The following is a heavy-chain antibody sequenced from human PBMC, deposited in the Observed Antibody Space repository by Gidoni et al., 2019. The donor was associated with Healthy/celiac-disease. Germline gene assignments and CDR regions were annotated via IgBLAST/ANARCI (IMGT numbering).Heavy chain of an antibody. J-gene: IGHJ4*02. D-gene: IGHD3-22*01. Sequence: QVQLVQSGAEVKKPGSSVKVSCKASGVTFSSYAISWVRQAPGQGLEWMGGIIPIFGIANYAQKFQGRVTITADKSTSTAYMELSSLRSEDTAVYYCARASYYYDSSGYYPAYYFDYWGQGTLVTVSS. CDR3: ARASYYYDSSGYYPAYYFDY. CDR1: GVTFSSYA. V-gene: IGHV1-69*17. CDR2: IIPIFGIA.